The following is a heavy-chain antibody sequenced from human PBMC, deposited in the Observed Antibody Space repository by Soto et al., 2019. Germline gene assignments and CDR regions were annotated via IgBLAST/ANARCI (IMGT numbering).Heavy chain of an antibody. D-gene: IGHD3-10*01. V-gene: IGHV3-74*01. CDR1: GFTFSSNW. CDR2: MNPDGSTR. Sequence: EVQLVESGGDLVQPGGSLRLSCEASGFTFSSNWMHWVRQAPGKGLVWVSRMNPDGSTRGYADSVKGRFTISRDNAKNTLFLQMNSLRAEETAVYYCATGSTAGSGQYFLDVQWGQGTLVPVSP. J-gene: IGHJ4*02. CDR3: ATGSTAGSGQYFLDVQ.